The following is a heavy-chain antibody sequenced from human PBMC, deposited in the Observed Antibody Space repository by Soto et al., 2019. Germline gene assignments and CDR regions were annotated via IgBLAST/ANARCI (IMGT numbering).Heavy chain of an antibody. CDR2: IYWDDAK. V-gene: IGHV2-5*02. CDR3: AHAYGGRSLY. CDR1: GFSLSTSRVG. J-gene: IGHJ4*02. Sequence: QITLKESGPTLVKPTQTLTLTCTFSGFSLSTSRVGVGWSRQPPGKALEWLAVIYWDDAKTYRPSLKSRLTITKETSKNQVALTMTNMDPVDTATYYCAHAYGGRSLYWGQGNLVNVSS. D-gene: IGHD1-26*01.